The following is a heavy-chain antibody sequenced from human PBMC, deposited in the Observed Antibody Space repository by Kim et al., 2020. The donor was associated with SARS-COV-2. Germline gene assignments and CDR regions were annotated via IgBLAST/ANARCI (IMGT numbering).Heavy chain of an antibody. CDR3: ARDSYSYGSNAFDI. D-gene: IGHD5-18*01. Sequence: SETLSLTCTVSGGSISSSSYYWGWIRQPPGKGLEWIGSIYYSGSTYYNPSLKSLVTITVDTYKNQFFLMLSLVTAAATAEYYCARDSYSYGSNAFDIWG. CDR1: GGSISSSSYY. V-gene: IGHV4-39*07. CDR2: IYYSGST. J-gene: IGHJ3*02.